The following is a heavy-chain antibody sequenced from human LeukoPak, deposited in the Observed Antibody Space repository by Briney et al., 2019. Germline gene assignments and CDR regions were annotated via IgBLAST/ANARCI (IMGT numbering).Heavy chain of an antibody. J-gene: IGHJ4*02. CDR3: ARVFYDASGSQAVWTADY. D-gene: IGHD3-10*01. CDR2: IYWDDDK. CDR1: GLSLSTSGVG. V-gene: IGHV2-5*02. Sequence: ASGPTLVNPTQTLTLTCTFSGLSLSTSGVGGGWIRRPPGKALEWLALIYWDDDKRYSPSLKSRLTITTDTSKNQVVLTMTNMDPVDTATYYCARVFYDASGSQAVWTADYWGQGTLVTVSS.